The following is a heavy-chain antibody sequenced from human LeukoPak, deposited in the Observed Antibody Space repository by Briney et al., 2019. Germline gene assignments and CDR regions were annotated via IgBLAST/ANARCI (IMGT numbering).Heavy chain of an antibody. D-gene: IGHD1-7*01. Sequence: GALRLSCAASGFTFAGFFMSWVRQAPGKGLEWVSGISNGGITTYYADSVRGRFTISRDNSRNTMYLQMNSLRAEDTAVYYCTKAIETTDFDYWGQGTLVTVSS. CDR1: GFTFAGFF. V-gene: IGHV3-23*01. CDR3: TKAIETTDFDY. CDR2: ISNGGITT. J-gene: IGHJ4*02.